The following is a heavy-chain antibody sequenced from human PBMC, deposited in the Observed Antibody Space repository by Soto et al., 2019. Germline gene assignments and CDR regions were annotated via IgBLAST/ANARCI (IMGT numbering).Heavy chain of an antibody. CDR2: IKQDGSEK. CDR3: ARDGGYYDSSSYYHGGY. Sequence: EVQLVESGGGLVQPGGSLRLSCAASGFTFSSYWMSWVRQAPGKGLEWVANIKQDGSEKYYVDSVKGRFTISRDNAKNSLYLQMNSLRAEDTAVYYCARDGGYYDSSSYYHGGYWGQGTLVTVSS. V-gene: IGHV3-7*05. CDR1: GFTFSSYW. J-gene: IGHJ4*02. D-gene: IGHD3-22*01.